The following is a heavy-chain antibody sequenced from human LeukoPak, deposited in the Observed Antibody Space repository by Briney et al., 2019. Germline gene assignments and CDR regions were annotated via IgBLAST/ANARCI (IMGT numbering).Heavy chain of an antibody. CDR1: GFTFSSYG. CDR2: IRYDGSNE. V-gene: IGHV3-30*02. D-gene: IGHD2-21*02. Sequence: GGSLRLSCAASGFTFSSYGMHWVRQAPGKGLEWVSFIRYDGSNEYYADSVRGRFTISRDNSKNTLYLQMNSLRAEDTAVYFCAKEESVVCGGDCYFGDAFDIWGQGTMVTVSS. CDR3: AKEESVVCGGDCYFGDAFDI. J-gene: IGHJ3*02.